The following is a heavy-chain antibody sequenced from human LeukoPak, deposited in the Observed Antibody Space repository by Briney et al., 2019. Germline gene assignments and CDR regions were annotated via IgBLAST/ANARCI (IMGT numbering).Heavy chain of an antibody. Sequence: GGSLRLSCAASGFTFSSYAMSWVHQAPGKGLEWVSAISGSGGSTYYADSVKGRFTVSRDNSKNTLYLQMNSLRAEDTAVYYCAKSRFGGVIVDFDYWGQGTLVTVSS. D-gene: IGHD3-16*02. CDR2: ISGSGGST. V-gene: IGHV3-23*01. CDR1: GFTFSSYA. CDR3: AKSRFGGVIVDFDY. J-gene: IGHJ4*02.